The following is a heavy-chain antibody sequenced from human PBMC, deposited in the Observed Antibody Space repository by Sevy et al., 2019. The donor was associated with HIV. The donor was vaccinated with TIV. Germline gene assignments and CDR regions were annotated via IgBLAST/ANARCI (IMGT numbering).Heavy chain of an antibody. D-gene: IGHD1-7*01. V-gene: IGHV3-7*01. CDR1: GFTFSKYW. J-gene: IGHJ4*02. Sequence: GGSLRLSCAASGFTFSKYWMGWVRQAPGKGLEWVANIKQDAGQKYYLYSVKGRFTSSSNNAKNSLYLQMNSLRAEDTAVYFCARDDGNYYFHYWGQGTLVTVSS. CDR3: ARDDGNYYFHY. CDR2: IKQDAGQK.